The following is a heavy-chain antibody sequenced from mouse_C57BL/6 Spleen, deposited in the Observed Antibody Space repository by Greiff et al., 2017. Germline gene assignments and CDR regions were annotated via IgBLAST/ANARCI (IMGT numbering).Heavy chain of an antibody. CDR2: IYPRSGNT. V-gene: IGHV1-81*01. Sequence: QVQLQQPGAELVMPGASVKLSCKASGYTFTSYGISWVKQRTGQGLEWIGEIYPRSGNTYYNEKFKGKATLTADKSSSTAYMELRSLTSEDSAVYVCARGRIYYYGSSTRYYAMDYWGQGTSVTVSS. J-gene: IGHJ4*01. D-gene: IGHD1-1*01. CDR3: ARGRIYYYGSSTRYYAMDY. CDR1: GYTFTSYG.